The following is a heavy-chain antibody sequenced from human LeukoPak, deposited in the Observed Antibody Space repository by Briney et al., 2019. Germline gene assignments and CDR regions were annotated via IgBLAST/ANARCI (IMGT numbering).Heavy chain of an antibody. CDR2: IYYSGST. V-gene: IGHV4-59*01. Sequence: SETLSLTCTVSGGSISSYYWSWIRQPPGKGLEWIGYIYYSGSTNYNPSLKSRVTISVDTSKNQFSLKLSSVTAADTAAYYCARERGGIAAAGTFDYWGQGTLATVSS. D-gene: IGHD6-13*01. J-gene: IGHJ4*02. CDR3: ARERGGIAAAGTFDY. CDR1: GGSISSYY.